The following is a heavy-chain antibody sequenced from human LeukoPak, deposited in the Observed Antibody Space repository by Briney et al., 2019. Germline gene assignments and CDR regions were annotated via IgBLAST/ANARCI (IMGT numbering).Heavy chain of an antibody. V-gene: IGHV3-48*03. CDR2: ISRSADII. J-gene: IGHJ6*02. CDR1: GFTLSSYE. Sequence: GGSLRLSCAASGFTLSSYEFNWVRQAPGKGLEWVSYISRSADIIQYSDSVRGRFTSSRDNAMNSLYLQMNSLRDEDTAVYYYGRRVSQEGMDVWGQGATVIVSS. CDR3: GRRVSQEGMDV.